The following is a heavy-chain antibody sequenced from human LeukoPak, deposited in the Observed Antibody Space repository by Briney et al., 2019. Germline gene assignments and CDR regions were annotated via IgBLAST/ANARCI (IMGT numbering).Heavy chain of an antibody. CDR2: IYHSGST. D-gene: IGHD5-18*01. J-gene: IGHJ4*02. CDR1: GYSISSGYY. CDR3: ASGHSYDLFDY. Sequence: SETLSLTCTVSGYSISSGYYWGWIRQPPGKGLEWIGSIYHSGSTYYNPSLKSRVTISVDTSKNQFSLKLSSVTAADTAVYYCASGHSYDLFDYWGQGTLVTVSS. V-gene: IGHV4-38-2*02.